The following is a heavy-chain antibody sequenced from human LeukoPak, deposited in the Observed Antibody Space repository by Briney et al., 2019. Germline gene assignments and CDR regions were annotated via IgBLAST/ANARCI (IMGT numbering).Heavy chain of an antibody. CDR1: GGSISSSSYY. CDR3: ARHLSPSSGWLYNWFDP. D-gene: IGHD6-19*01. V-gene: IGHV4-39*01. J-gene: IGHJ5*02. Sequence: PSETLSLTCTVSGGSISSSSYYWGWIRQPPGKGLEWIGSIYYSGSTYYNPSLKSRVTISVDTSKNQFSLKLSSVTAPDTAAYYCARHLSPSSGWLYNWFDPWGQGTLVTVSS. CDR2: IYYSGST.